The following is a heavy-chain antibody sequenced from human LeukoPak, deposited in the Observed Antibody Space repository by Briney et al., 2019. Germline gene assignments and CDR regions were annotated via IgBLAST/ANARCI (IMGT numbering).Heavy chain of an antibody. V-gene: IGHV4-59*01. Sequence: SETLSLTCTVSGGSISTYYWSWIRQPPGKGLEWIGYIYYSGSTNYNPSLKSRVTISVDTSKNQFSLKLSSVTAADTAVYYCARGGWNKFDYWGQGTLVSVSS. D-gene: IGHD3-22*01. CDR1: GGSISTYY. CDR3: ARGGWNKFDY. J-gene: IGHJ4*02. CDR2: IYYSGST.